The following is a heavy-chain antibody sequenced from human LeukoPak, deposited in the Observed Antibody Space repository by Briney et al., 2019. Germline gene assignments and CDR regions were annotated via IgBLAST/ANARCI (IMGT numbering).Heavy chain of an antibody. CDR2: IYYSRST. V-gene: IGHV4-61*01. D-gene: IGHD4-17*01. Sequence: PSETLSLTCTVSGGSVSSGRYFWTWIRQPPGKGLEWIGYIYYSRSTNYNPSLKSRVTISLDTSKNQFSLKLHTVTAADTAVYYCTGGPYGDYVVDDALEIWGQGTTVTVSS. CDR1: GGSVSSGRYF. J-gene: IGHJ3*02. CDR3: TGGPYGDYVVDDALEI.